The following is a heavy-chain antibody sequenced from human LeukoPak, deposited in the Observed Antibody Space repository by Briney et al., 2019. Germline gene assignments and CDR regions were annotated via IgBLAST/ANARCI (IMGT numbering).Heavy chain of an antibody. CDR2: IYHSGST. V-gene: IGHV4-38-2*02. CDR1: GYSISSGYY. Sequence: SETLSLTCTVSGYSISSGYYWGWIRQPPGKGLEWIGSIYHSGSTYYNPSLKSRVTISVDTSKNQFSLKLSSVTAADTAVYYCAMGGGSYWGAFDIWGQGTMVTVSS. CDR3: AMGGGSYWGAFDI. D-gene: IGHD1-26*01. J-gene: IGHJ3*02.